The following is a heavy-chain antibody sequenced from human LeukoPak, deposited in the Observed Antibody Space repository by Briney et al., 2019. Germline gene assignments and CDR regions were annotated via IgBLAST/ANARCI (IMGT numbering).Heavy chain of an antibody. CDR3: ARLGARLYYYGMDV. D-gene: IGHD6-6*01. Sequence: SETLSLTCTVSGXSISSYYWSWIRQPPGKGREWIGYIYYSGSTNYNPSLKSRVTISVDTSKNQFSLKLSSVTAADTAVYYCARLGARLYYYGMDVWGQGTTVTVSS. J-gene: IGHJ6*02. CDR2: IYYSGST. V-gene: IGHV4-59*08. CDR1: GXSISSYY.